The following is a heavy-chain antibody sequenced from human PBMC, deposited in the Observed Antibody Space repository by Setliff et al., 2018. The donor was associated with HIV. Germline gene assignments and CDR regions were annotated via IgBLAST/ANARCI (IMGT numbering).Heavy chain of an antibody. Sequence: ASVKVSCKASGYTFTDYYIHWVQQAPGKGLEWVGRVDPQDGDTIYAEKLQARVTITADRSTDTSHMHLRNLRSEDTAEYYCAIEGVYCSGGRCQSFDYWGQGTLVTVSS. CDR2: VDPQDGDT. CDR1: GYTFTDYY. D-gene: IGHD2-15*01. V-gene: IGHV1-69-2*01. J-gene: IGHJ4*02. CDR3: AIEGVYCSGGRCQSFDY.